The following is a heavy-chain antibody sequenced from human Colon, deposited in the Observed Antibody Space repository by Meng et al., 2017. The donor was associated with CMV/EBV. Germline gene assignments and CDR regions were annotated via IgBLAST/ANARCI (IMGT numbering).Heavy chain of an antibody. Sequence: VESGAEVKEPGASVLVSCSSSGYTFTSYGINWVRQAPGQGLEWMGWISGSTGYTNRAQKFQGRVTMTTDTSTSTAYLALTSLTSNDTAVYYCARGRPNWSGVLDYWGQGTLVTVSS. J-gene: IGHJ4*02. CDR3: ARGRPNWSGVLDY. CDR2: ISGSTGYT. D-gene: IGHD1-1*01. CDR1: GYTFTSYG. V-gene: IGHV1-18*01.